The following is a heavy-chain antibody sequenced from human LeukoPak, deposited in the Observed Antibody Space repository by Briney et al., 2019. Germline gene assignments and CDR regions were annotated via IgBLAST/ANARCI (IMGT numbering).Heavy chain of an antibody. Sequence: SSETLSLTCTVSGGSISSYYWSWIRQPPGKGLEWIGYIYYSGSTNYNPSLKSRVTISVDTSKNQFSLKLSSVTAADTAVYYCARVAPHCSSTNCYGAYYYYFMDFWGKGTTVTVSS. CDR3: ARVAPHCSSTNCYGAYYYYFMDF. D-gene: IGHD2-2*01. V-gene: IGHV4-59*01. CDR1: GGSISSYY. CDR2: IYYSGST. J-gene: IGHJ6*03.